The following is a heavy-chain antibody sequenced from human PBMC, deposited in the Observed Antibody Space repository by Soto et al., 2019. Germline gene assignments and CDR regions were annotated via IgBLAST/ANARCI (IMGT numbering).Heavy chain of an antibody. CDR1: RFTFDDYS. J-gene: IGHJ4*02. CDR2: ISWDGRST. Sequence: WASLRLSCAASRFTFDDYSMHWVRQAPGKGVACVSPISWDGRSTYYADSVKGRFTSSRDNSQNFLYLQMNSLTTEDSAFYYCGNYVAISDYTNLYYWGQGALVTVS. V-gene: IGHV3-43*01. D-gene: IGHD4-4*01. CDR3: GNYVAISDYTNLYY.